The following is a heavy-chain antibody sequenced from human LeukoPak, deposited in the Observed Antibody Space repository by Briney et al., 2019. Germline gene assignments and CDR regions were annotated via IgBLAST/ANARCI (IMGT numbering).Heavy chain of an antibody. J-gene: IGHJ4*02. CDR1: GGSFSGYY. D-gene: IGHD5-18*01. Sequence: PSETLSLTCAVYGGSFSGYYWSWIRQPLGKGLEWIGEINHSGSTNYNPSLKSRVTISVDTSKNQFSLKLSSVTAADTAVYYCAKDRYSYAFEYSDSWGQGTLVTVSS. CDR3: AKDRYSYAFEYSDS. CDR2: INHSGST. V-gene: IGHV4-34*01.